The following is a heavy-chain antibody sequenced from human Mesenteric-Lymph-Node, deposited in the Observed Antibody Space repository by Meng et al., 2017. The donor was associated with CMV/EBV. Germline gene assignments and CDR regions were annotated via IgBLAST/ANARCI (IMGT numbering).Heavy chain of an antibody. Sequence: LSLTGAASGFTFSSYWMHWVRQAPGKGLVWVSRINSDGSSTSYADSVKGRFTISRDNAKNTLYLQMNSLRAEDTALYYCAKAPSYDILTGYHDVWGQGTVVTVSS. J-gene: IGHJ4*02. CDR1: GFTFSSYW. CDR3: AKAPSYDILTGYHDV. CDR2: INSDGSST. D-gene: IGHD3-9*01. V-gene: IGHV3-74*01.